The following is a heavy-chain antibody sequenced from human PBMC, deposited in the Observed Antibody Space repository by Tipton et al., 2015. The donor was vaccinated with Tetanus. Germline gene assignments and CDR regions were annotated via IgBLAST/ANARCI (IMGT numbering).Heavy chain of an antibody. CDR2: IYYSGTT. D-gene: IGHD3-10*01. J-gene: IGHJ3*02. Sequence: TLSLTCTVSGGSISSGGYYWSWIRRHPGKGLEWIGYIYYSGTTYFNPSLKSRVTISVDTSKTQFSLKLSSVTAADTAVYYCARGSSRGGYAFDIWGQGTMVTVSS. V-gene: IGHV4-31*02. CDR3: ARGSSRGGYAFDI. CDR1: GGSISSGGYY.